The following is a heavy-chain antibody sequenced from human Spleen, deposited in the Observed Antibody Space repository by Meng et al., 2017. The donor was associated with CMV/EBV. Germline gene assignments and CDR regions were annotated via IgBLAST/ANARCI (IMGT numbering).Heavy chain of an antibody. D-gene: IGHD2-2*01. CDR3: ARGTYQLLWDWFDP. J-gene: IGHJ5*02. Sequence: TGGSIGSGCYYWGWIRQPPGKGLGWVGSVYYSGSTCYSPSVESRVTISVDTSRNQFSLKLTSVTAADTAVYYCARGTYQLLWDWFDPWGQGTLVTVSS. V-gene: IGHV4-39*07. CDR1: GGSIGSGCYY. CDR2: VYYSGST.